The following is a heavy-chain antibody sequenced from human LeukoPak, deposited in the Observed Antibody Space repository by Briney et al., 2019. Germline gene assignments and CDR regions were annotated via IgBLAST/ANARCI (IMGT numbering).Heavy chain of an antibody. V-gene: IGHV1-8*01. J-gene: IGHJ3*02. D-gene: IGHD3-10*01. CDR3: ARGSITMVRGVRSDAFDI. Sequence: ASVKVSCKASGHTFTSYDINWVRQATGQGLEWMGWMNPNSGNTGYAQKFQGRVTMTRNTSISTAYMELSSLRSEDTAVYYCARGSITMVRGVRSDAFDIWGQGTMVTVSS. CDR1: GHTFTSYD. CDR2: MNPNSGNT.